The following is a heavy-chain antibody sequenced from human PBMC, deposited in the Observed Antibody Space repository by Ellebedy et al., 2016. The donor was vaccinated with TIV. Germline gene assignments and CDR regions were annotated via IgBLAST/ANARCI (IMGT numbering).Heavy chain of an antibody. D-gene: IGHD5-18*01. V-gene: IGHV3-64D*09. J-gene: IGHJ3*02. CDR1: GFTFSTYA. CDR3: VKGYSFGSKSAFDI. CDR2: ISGNGGST. Sequence: GESLKISCSGSGFTFSTYAMHWVRQAPGKGLEYVSAISGNGGSTYYADSVKGRFTISRDNSQNSLYLQMSSLRAEDTAVYYCVKGYSFGSKSAFDIWGQGTMVTVSS.